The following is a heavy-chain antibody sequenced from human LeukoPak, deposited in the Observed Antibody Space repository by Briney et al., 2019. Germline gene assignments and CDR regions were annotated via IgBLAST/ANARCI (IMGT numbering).Heavy chain of an antibody. Sequence: ASVKVSCKVSGHTLTELSMHWVRQAPGKGLEWMGGFDPEDGEAIYAQKFQGRVTMTEDTSTDTAYMELSSLRSEDTAVYYCATGLWLHPPKDPQFDYWGQGTLVTVSS. V-gene: IGHV1-24*01. D-gene: IGHD5-18*01. J-gene: IGHJ4*02. CDR1: GHTLTELS. CDR2: FDPEDGEA. CDR3: ATGLWLHPPKDPQFDY.